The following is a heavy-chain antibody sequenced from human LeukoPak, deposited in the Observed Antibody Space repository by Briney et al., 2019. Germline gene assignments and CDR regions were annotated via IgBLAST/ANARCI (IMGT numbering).Heavy chain of an antibody. V-gene: IGHV4-30-2*01. CDR2: IYHSGST. CDR3: ARERLAHAFDI. D-gene: IGHD6-25*01. CDR1: GGSISSGGYY. J-gene: IGHJ3*02. Sequence: PSQTLSLTCTVSGGSISSGGYYWSWIRQPPGKGLEWIGYIYHSGSTYYNPSPKSRVTISVDRSKNQFSLKLSSVTAADTAVYYCARERLAHAFDIWGQGTMVTVSS.